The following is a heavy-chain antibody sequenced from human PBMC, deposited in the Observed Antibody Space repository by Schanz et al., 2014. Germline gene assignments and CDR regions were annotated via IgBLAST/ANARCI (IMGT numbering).Heavy chain of an antibody. V-gene: IGHV4-4*02. J-gene: IGHJ4*02. Sequence: QVQLQESGPGLVKPSGTLSLTCAVSGVSISSNTWWSWVRQPPGKGLEWIGEIYHRGNTNYNPSLKSRVPMSVDKSKNQFSLQLSSVTAADTAVYYCAREQVAYWVLDYWGQGTLVTVSS. CDR1: GVSISSNTW. CDR3: AREQVAYWVLDY. CDR2: IYHRGNT. D-gene: IGHD5-12*01.